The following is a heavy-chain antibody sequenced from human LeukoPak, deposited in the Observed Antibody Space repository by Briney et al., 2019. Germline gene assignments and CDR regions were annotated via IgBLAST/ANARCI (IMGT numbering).Heavy chain of an antibody. V-gene: IGHV3-7*01. D-gene: IGHD3-3*01. Sequence: GGSLRLSCAASGFTFTSYAMSWVRQAPGKGLEWVASIKHDGSEKYYVDSVRGRFTISRDNTMNSLYLQMSSLRAEDTAVYYCATDRGWRTSGYYLYYFEYWGQGTLVTYSS. CDR1: GFTFTSYA. J-gene: IGHJ4*02. CDR3: ATDRGWRTSGYYLYYFEY. CDR2: IKHDGSEK.